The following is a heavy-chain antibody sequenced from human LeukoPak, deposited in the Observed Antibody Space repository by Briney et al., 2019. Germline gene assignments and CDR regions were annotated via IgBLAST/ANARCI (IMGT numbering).Heavy chain of an antibody. D-gene: IGHD3-10*01. V-gene: IGHV1-69*05. J-gene: IGHJ4*02. CDR1: GGTFSSYA. CDR3: ARDRGGYFDY. CDR2: IIPIFGTA. Sequence: AASVKVSCKASGGTFSSYAISWVRQAPGQGLEWMGGIIPIFGTANYAQKFQGRVTITTDESTSTAYMELSSLRSEDTAVYYCARDRGGYFDYWGQGTLVTVYS.